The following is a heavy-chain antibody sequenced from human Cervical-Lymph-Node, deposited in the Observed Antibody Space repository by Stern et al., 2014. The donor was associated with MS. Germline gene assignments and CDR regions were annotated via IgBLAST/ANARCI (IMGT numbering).Heavy chain of an antibody. J-gene: IGHJ4*02. V-gene: IGHV1-46*01. CDR2: INPGGGGT. CDR1: GYTFTTYY. Sequence: QMQLVQSGAEVKKPGASVKVSCRASGYTFTTYYIHWVRQAPGQGLEWMGLINPGGGGTSYAQRFQDRVIMTRDTSTSTVYMELNSLRSEDTAVYYCARGGDYRPDYWGQGTLVTVSS. D-gene: IGHD4-17*01. CDR3: ARGGDYRPDY.